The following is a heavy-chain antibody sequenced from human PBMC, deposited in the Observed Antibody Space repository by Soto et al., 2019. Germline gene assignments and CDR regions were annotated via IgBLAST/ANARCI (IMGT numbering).Heavy chain of an antibody. V-gene: IGHV1-69*13. Sequence: SVKVSCKASGGTFSSYAISWVRQAPGQGLEWMGGIIPIFGTANYAQKFQGRVTITADESTSTAYMELSSLRSEDTAVYYCATSSSSFDAFDIWGQGTMVTVSS. CDR3: ATSSSSFDAFDI. CDR1: GGTFSSYA. J-gene: IGHJ3*02. D-gene: IGHD6-13*01. CDR2: IIPIFGTA.